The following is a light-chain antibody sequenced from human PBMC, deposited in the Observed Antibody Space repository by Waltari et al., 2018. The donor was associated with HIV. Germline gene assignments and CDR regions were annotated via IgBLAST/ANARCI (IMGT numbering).Light chain of an antibody. V-gene: IGLV1-40*01. CDR2: DNS. CDR1: RSNIGAGYD. CDR3: QSYDSSLSGHVL. Sequence: QSVLTQPPSVSGAPGQRVTIPCTGSRSNIGAGYDIHWYQQLPGRAPKRLIYDNSHRPSGVPARFSGSKSGTSASLAITGLQTEDEAEYYCQSYDSSLSGHVLFGGGTILTVL. J-gene: IGLJ2*01.